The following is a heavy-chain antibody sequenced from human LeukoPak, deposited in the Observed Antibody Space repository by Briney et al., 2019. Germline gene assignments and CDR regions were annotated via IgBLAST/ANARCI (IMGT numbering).Heavy chain of an antibody. D-gene: IGHD1-26*01. V-gene: IGHV3-23*01. CDR3: AKGGVVGATWYYYMDV. Sequence: GGSLRLSCAASGFTLSSYAMSWVRQAPGKGLEWVSAISGSGGSTYYADSVKGRFTISRDNSKNTLYLQMNSLRAEDTAVYYCAKGGVVGATWYYYMDVWGKGTTVTVSS. J-gene: IGHJ6*03. CDR1: GFTLSSYA. CDR2: ISGSGGST.